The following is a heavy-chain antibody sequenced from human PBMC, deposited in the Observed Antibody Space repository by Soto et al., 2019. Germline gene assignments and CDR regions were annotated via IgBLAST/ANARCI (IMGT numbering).Heavy chain of an antibody. D-gene: IGHD3-9*01. V-gene: IGHV3-23*01. CDR3: AKTPNSRLLNS. CDR2: ITGTGSST. Sequence: PGGSVRLSCAVSGFTFRNCAMSWVRQAPGKGLEWVPGITGTGSSTSYSDSVRGRFTISRDNSKNTLYLLMNSLRAEDTAVYWCAKTPNSRLLNSWGQGALVTVSS. J-gene: IGHJ4*02. CDR1: GFTFRNCA.